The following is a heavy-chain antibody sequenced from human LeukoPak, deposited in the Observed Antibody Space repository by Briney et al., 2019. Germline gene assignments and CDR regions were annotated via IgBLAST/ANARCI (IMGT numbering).Heavy chain of an antibody. CDR1: GGFFSGYY. D-gene: IGHD6-19*01. J-gene: IGHJ4*02. CDR3: ARTVSRSSGWF. Sequence: SETLSLTCAVYGGFFSGYYWSWIRQPPGKGLEWIGEINHSGSTNYNPSLKSRVTISVDTSKNQFSLKLSSVTAADTAVYYCARTVSRSSGWFWGQGTLVTVSS. CDR2: INHSGST. V-gene: IGHV4-34*01.